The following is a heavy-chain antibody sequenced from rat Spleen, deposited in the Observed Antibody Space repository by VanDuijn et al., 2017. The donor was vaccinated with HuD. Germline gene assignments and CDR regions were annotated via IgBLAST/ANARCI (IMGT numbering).Heavy chain of an antibody. CDR3: ARQRAHTMGPFDY. V-gene: IGHV5-7*01. CDR2: IDYDGSSI. D-gene: IGHD1-7*01. Sequence: EVQLVESGGGLVQPGRSLKISCAASGFVFSDFHLAWVRQAPTKGLEWVASIDYDGSSIYYRDSVKGRFTVSRDNAKSTLYLQMDSLRSEDTATYYCARQRAHTMGPFDYWGQGVKVTVSS. CDR1: GFVFSDFH. J-gene: IGHJ2*01.